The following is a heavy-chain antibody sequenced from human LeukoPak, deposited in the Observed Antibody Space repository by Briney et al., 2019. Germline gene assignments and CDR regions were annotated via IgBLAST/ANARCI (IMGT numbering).Heavy chain of an antibody. CDR2: TDHGGSA. CDR3: ARDLGYRIAARPFDY. D-gene: IGHD6-6*01. Sequence: PSETLSLTCAVYGGSFSGYYWNWVRQPPGKGLEWIGETDHGGSAKYNPSLKSRVTILVDTSKNQFSLKLSSVTAADTAVYYCARDLGYRIAARPFDYWGQGTLVTVSS. V-gene: IGHV4-34*01. CDR1: GGSFSGYY. J-gene: IGHJ4*02.